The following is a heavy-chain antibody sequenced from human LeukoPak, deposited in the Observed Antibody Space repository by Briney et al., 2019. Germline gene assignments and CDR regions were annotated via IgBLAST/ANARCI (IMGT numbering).Heavy chain of an antibody. CDR1: GFTFSIYW. D-gene: IGHD4-23*01. CDR3: ASPLVESGGNIYFGL. Sequence: GGSLRLSCAASGFTFSIYWMTWVRQAPGKGLEWVANINPDGSGKAYVDSVKGRFTISRDNAKKSLILEMNSLRVEDTAVYYCASPLVESGGNIYFGLWGRGTLVTVSS. V-gene: IGHV3-7*05. J-gene: IGHJ2*01. CDR2: INPDGSGK.